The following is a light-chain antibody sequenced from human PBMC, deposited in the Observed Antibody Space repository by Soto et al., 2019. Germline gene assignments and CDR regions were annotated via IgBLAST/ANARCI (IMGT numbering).Light chain of an antibody. CDR2: DVP. J-gene: IGKJ1*01. CDR1: QTVERW. V-gene: IGKV1-5*01. CDR3: QHYNSYSEA. Sequence: DIQMTQSPSTLSASVGDRVTITCRASQTVERWLAWYQQKPGKAPNLLISDVPSLESGVPSRFSGSGSATEFTLTISALQPDDFATYYCQHYNSYSEAFGQGTKVDIK.